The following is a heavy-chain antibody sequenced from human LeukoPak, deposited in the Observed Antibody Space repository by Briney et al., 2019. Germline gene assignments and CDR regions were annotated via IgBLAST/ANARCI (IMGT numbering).Heavy chain of an antibody. J-gene: IGHJ4*02. V-gene: IGHV4-31*03. CDR3: ARVKVLRFLEWFLDF. CDR1: GSSVSSDEYY. Sequence: SETLSLTCTVSGSSVSSDEYYWSWVRQHPGKGLEWIGYVYYSGSSYYIPSLESRVTMSVEVSKNQFSLELRSVTAADTAMYYCARVKVLRFLEWFLDFWAPGALVTVSS. D-gene: IGHD3-3*01. CDR2: VYYSGSS.